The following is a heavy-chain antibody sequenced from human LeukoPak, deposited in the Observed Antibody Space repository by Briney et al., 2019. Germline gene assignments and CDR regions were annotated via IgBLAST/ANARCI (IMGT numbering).Heavy chain of an antibody. CDR1: GGSISSRSYS. V-gene: IGHV4-39*07. CDR3: AKGYTNGVNQEVWLDP. Sequence: SETLSLTCTVSGGSISSRSYSWGWIRQPPGKGLEWIGSMHYTGNTDYNPSLKSRLTMPVDTSKNQFSLKLSSVTAADTAVYFCAKGYTNGVNQEVWLDPWGQGTLVTVSS. D-gene: IGHD2-8*01. J-gene: IGHJ5*02. CDR2: MHYTGNT.